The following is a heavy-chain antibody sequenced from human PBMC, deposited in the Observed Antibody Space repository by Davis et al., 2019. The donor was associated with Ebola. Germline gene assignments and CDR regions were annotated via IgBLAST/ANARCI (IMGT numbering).Heavy chain of an antibody. CDR3: AREALLWSGYYYYMDV. CDR1: GFTFSSYA. Sequence: PGGSLRLSCAASGFTFSSYAMSWVRQAPGKGLEWVSYISSSSSTIYYADSVKGRFTISRDNAKNSLYLQMNSLRDEDTAVYYCAREALLWSGYYYYMDVWGKGTTVTVSS. CDR2: ISSSSSTI. V-gene: IGHV3-48*02. D-gene: IGHD2-21*01. J-gene: IGHJ6*03.